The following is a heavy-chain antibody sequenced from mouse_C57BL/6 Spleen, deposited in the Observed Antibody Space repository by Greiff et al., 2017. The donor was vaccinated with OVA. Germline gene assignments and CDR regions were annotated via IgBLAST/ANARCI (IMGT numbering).Heavy chain of an antibody. CDR3: ARGGYSSYSYAMDF. CDR1: GYTFTSYW. V-gene: IGHV1-55*01. CDR2: IYPGSGST. J-gene: IGHJ4*01. Sequence: QVQLQQPGAELVKPGASVKMSCKASGYTFTSYWITWVKQRPGQGLEWIGDIYPGSGSTNYNEKFKSKATLTVDTSSSTAYMQLRRLTSEDSAVXDCARGGYSSYSYAMDFWGPGTSVTVSS. D-gene: IGHD1-1*01.